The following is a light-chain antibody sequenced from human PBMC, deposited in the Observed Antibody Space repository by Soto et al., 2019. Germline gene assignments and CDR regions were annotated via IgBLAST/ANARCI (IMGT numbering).Light chain of an antibody. V-gene: IGKV3-15*01. CDR1: QNIRTN. Sequence: IVMTQSPATLSVSPGERATFSCRASQNIRTNLAWYQQKPGQTPRLLIYGASTRASGVPAKFSGSGSGTEFTLTISSLQSEDFAVYYCQQYNNWPRTFGQGTKVDIK. J-gene: IGKJ1*01. CDR3: QQYNNWPRT. CDR2: GAS.